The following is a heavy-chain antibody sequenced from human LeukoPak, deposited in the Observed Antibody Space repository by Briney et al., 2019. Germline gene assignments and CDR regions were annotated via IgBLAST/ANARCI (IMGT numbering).Heavy chain of an antibody. Sequence: ASVKVSCKASGDTFSSYYMHWVRQAPGQGLEWMGIINPSGGSTNYAQKFQGRLTMTRDTSTTTAYMELRSLRSDDTAVYYCARAGAVVDNWFDPWGQGTLVTVSS. CDR1: GDTFSSYY. J-gene: IGHJ5*02. CDR2: INPSGGST. D-gene: IGHD2-15*01. CDR3: ARAGAVVDNWFDP. V-gene: IGHV1-46*01.